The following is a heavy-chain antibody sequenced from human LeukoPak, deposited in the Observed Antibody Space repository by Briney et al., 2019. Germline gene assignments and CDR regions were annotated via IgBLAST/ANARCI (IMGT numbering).Heavy chain of an antibody. D-gene: IGHD1-26*01. J-gene: IGHJ4*02. CDR1: GFTFSAYE. CDR3: AFERATVYY. V-gene: IGHV3-48*03. CDR2: ISSSGRTK. Sequence: GGSLRLSCAASGFTFSAYEMNWVRQSPGKGLECISYISSSGRTKYYADSVKGRFTISRDNANNSLYLQMNSLRAEDTAVYYCAFERATVYYWGQGTLVTVSP.